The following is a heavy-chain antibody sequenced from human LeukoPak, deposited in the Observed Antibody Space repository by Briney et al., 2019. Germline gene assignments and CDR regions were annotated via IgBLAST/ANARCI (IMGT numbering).Heavy chain of an antibody. D-gene: IGHD6-13*01. CDR3: ARVKRDIAAAGNGGDYFDY. V-gene: IGHV3-21*01. J-gene: IGHJ4*02. CDR2: ISSSSSYI. Sequence: GESLRLSCATSGFTFSSYSMNWVRQAPGKGLEWVSSISSSSSYIYYADSVKGRFTISRDNAKNSLYLQMNSLRAEDTAVYYCARVKRDIAAAGNGGDYFDYWGQGTLVTVSS. CDR1: GFTFSSYS.